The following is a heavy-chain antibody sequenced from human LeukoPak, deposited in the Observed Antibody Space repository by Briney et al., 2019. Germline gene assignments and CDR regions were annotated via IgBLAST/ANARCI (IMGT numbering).Heavy chain of an antibody. Sequence: GTSVKVSCKASGFTFTSSAMQWVRQARGQRLEWIGWIVVGSGNTNYAQKFQERVTITRDMSTSTAYMELSSLRSEDTAVYYCAAVNIVAREYYFDYWGQGTLVTVSS. D-gene: IGHD5-12*01. CDR2: IVVGSGNT. V-gene: IGHV1-58*02. CDR1: GFTFTSSA. J-gene: IGHJ4*02. CDR3: AAVNIVAREYYFDY.